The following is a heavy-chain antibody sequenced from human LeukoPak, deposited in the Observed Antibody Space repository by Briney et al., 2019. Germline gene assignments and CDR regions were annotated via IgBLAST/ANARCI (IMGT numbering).Heavy chain of an antibody. Sequence: GGSLRLSCAASGFTFSSYAMSWIRQAPGKGLEWVSYISSSGSTIYYADSVKGRFTISRDNAKNSLYLQMNSLRAEDTAVYYCARERDGYNYHFDYWGQGTLVTVSS. CDR1: GFTFSSYA. D-gene: IGHD5-24*01. CDR2: ISSSGSTI. V-gene: IGHV3-11*01. J-gene: IGHJ4*02. CDR3: ARERDGYNYHFDY.